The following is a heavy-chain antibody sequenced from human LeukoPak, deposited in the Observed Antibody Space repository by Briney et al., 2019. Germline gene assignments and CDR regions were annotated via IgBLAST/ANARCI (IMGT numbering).Heavy chain of an antibody. Sequence: PGGSLRLSCAASEFTFISYTVHWVRQAPGKGLEWVALISYDGSYKYYADSVKGRFTISRDNSKNTLYLQMKSLRTEDTAVYYCEQGYDILTGRDPFDYWGQGTLVTVSS. CDR1: EFTFISYT. CDR2: ISYDGSYK. V-gene: IGHV3-30*04. CDR3: EQGYDILTGRDPFDY. D-gene: IGHD3-9*01. J-gene: IGHJ4*02.